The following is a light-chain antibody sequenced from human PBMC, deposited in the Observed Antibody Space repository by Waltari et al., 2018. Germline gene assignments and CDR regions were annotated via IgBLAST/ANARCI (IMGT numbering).Light chain of an antibody. Sequence: QSVLTQPPSASGTPGQRVTLSFSGSRSNIGNIYVYWYQQLPGTAPKLLIYRNNQRPSGVPDRFSGSKSGTSASLAISGLRSEDEADYYCAVWDDSLSGRVFGGGTKVTVL. CDR1: RSNIGNIY. CDR3: AVWDDSLSGRV. J-gene: IGLJ3*02. CDR2: RNN. V-gene: IGLV1-47*01.